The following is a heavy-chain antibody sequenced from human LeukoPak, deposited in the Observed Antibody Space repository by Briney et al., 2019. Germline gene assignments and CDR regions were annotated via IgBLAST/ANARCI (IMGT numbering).Heavy chain of an antibody. CDR1: GFTVSSNY. Sequence: GGSLRLSCAASGFTVSSNYMSWVRQAPGKGLEWVAIISYNGGNKFYVDSVKGRFTISRDDSKNTFYLQMNSLRTDDTAVYYCAREQLEHCSSFGCYGVFDYWGQGALVTVSS. D-gene: IGHD2-2*01. V-gene: IGHV3-30-3*01. J-gene: IGHJ4*02. CDR2: ISYNGGNK. CDR3: AREQLEHCSSFGCYGVFDY.